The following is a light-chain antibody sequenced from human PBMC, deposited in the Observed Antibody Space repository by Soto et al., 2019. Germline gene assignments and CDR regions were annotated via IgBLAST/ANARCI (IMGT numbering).Light chain of an antibody. Sequence: DIQMTQSPSSLSASVGDRVTITCRASQDISVYLAWYQQKPGKVPKLLIYSASTLQSGVPSRFSGSGSGTDFTLTISSLQPEDVATDFCQKFNTAPLTFGQATRLEIK. V-gene: IGKV1-27*01. CDR2: SAS. J-gene: IGKJ5*01. CDR3: QKFNTAPLT. CDR1: QDISVY.